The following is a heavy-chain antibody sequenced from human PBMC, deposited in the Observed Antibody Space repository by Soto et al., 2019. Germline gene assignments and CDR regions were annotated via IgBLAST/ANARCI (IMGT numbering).Heavy chain of an antibody. J-gene: IGHJ4*02. Sequence: TLSLPCSVSGVTKSYGAYSWHWIRQSPGKGLEWLGDISHLETTYYSPAFRSRLSLSREGTGIQFFRCRSSMTPADKPVYYGVGGGGYDSFDFWGQGIQVPVPS. D-gene: IGHD2-15*01. CDR2: ISHLETT. CDR1: GVTKSYGAYS. CDR3: VGGGGYDSFDF. V-gene: IGHV4-30-2*06.